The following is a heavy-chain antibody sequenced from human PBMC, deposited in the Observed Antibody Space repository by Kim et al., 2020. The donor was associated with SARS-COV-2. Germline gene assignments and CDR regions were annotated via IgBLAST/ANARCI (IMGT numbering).Heavy chain of an antibody. Sequence: GESLKISCKGSGFKFTTSWINWVRQMRGKGLEWMGRINPLDSNTNYSPFFQGHVTFSVDKSISAAYLQWSGLRASDTAIYFCATGGIDYYNYWGQGTQVTVSA. J-gene: IGHJ4*02. V-gene: IGHV5-10-1*01. CDR2: INPLDSNT. CDR1: GFKFTTSW. D-gene: IGHD3-10*01. CDR3: ATGGIDYYNY.